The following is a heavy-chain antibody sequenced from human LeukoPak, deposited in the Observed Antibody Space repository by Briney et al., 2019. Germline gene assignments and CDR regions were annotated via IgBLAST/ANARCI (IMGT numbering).Heavy chain of an antibody. D-gene: IGHD3-22*01. V-gene: IGHV3-53*01. Sequence: PGGSLRLSCAASGLIVSSNYMSWVRQAPGKGLEWVSIIYGDGSTYYADSVKGRFTISRDNSKNTLYLQMNSLRAEDTAVYYCAKDRDPAHYYDSSGYYKGAPDYWGQGTLVTVSS. J-gene: IGHJ4*02. CDR2: IYGDGST. CDR1: GLIVSSNY. CDR3: AKDRDPAHYYDSSGYYKGAPDY.